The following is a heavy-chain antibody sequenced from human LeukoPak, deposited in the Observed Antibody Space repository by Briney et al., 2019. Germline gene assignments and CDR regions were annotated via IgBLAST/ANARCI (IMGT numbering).Heavy chain of an antibody. CDR3: ARANYFDKSGEIDY. Sequence: TLSLTCTVSGGSISNSAYYWSWIRQHPGEAPEWIGYIYYSGSTYYNPSRQSRLTISIDTSTRQFSLKLTSVTAADTAVYYCARANYFDKSGEIDYWGQGTLVTVSS. J-gene: IGHJ4*02. D-gene: IGHD3-22*01. CDR1: GGSISNSAYY. V-gene: IGHV4-31*03. CDR2: IYYSGST.